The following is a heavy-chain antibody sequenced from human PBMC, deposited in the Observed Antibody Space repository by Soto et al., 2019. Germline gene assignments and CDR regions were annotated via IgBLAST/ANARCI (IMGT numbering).Heavy chain of an antibody. J-gene: IGHJ6*03. CDR3: ARERYCSSTSCYDHYYYYMDV. V-gene: IGHV4-31*03. D-gene: IGHD2-2*01. CDR1: GGSISSGGYY. Sequence: SETLSLTCTVSGGSISSGGYYWSWIRQHPGKGLEWIGYIYYSGSTYYNPSLKSRVTISVDTSKNQFSLKLSSVTAADTAVYYCARERYCSSTSCYDHYYYYMDVWGKGTTVTVSS. CDR2: IYYSGST.